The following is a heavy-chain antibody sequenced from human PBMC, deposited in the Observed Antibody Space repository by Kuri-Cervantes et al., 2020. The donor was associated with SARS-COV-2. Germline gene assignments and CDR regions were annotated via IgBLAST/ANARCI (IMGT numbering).Heavy chain of an antibody. CDR1: GGTFSSYA. CDR3: ARVKDSSSSYFDY. V-gene: IGHV1-69*13. D-gene: IGHD6-6*01. CDR2: IIPIFGTA. Sequence: SVKVSCKASGGTFSSYAISWVRQAPGQGLEWMGRIIPIFGTANYAQKFQGRVTITADESTSTAYMELSSPRSEDTAVYYCARVKDSSSSYFDYWGQGTLVTVSS. J-gene: IGHJ4*02.